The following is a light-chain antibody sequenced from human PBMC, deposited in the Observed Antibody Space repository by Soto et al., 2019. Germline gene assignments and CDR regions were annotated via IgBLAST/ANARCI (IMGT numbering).Light chain of an antibody. V-gene: IGKV3-15*01. J-gene: IGKJ4*01. CDR1: QILSSN. Sequence: IVMTQSPATLSVSPGERATLSCRASQILSSNLAWYQHSASTRATGIPARFSGSGSGTEFTLTISSLQSEDFALYYCQQYNNWPPALTFGGGTKVEIK. CDR3: QQYNNWPPALT. CDR2: AS.